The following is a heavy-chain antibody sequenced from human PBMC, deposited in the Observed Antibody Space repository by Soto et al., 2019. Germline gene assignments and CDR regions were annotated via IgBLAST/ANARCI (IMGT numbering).Heavy chain of an antibody. CDR3: ARVEMATMKRRGMDV. CDR2: IYHSGST. CDR1: CGSISSSNW. V-gene: IGHV4-4*02. D-gene: IGHD3-10*01. J-gene: IGHJ6*02. Sequence: SETLSLTCAVSCGSISSSNWWSWVRQPPGKGLEWIGEIYHSGSTNYNPSLKSRVTISVDKSKNQFSLKLSSVTAADTAVYYCARVEMATMKRRGMDVWGQGTTVTVSS.